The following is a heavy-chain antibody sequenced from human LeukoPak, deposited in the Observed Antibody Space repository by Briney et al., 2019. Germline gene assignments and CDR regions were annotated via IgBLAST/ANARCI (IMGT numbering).Heavy chain of an antibody. D-gene: IGHD3-10*01. CDR1: GFTFSSYS. J-gene: IGHJ5*02. V-gene: IGHV3-21*01. CDR2: ISSSSSYI. Sequence: PGGSLRLSCAASGFTFSSYSMKWVRQAPGEGLEWVSSISSSSSYIYYADSVKGRFTISRDNAKNSLYLQMNSLRAEDTAVYYCARAVSSLGDLEVSWFDPWGQGTLVTVSS. CDR3: ARAVSSLGDLEVSWFDP.